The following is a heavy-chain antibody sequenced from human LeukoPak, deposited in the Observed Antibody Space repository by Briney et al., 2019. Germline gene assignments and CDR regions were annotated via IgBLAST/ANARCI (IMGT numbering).Heavy chain of an antibody. J-gene: IGHJ4*02. D-gene: IGHD1-26*01. V-gene: IGHV4-4*07. Sequence: SETLSLTCDVSGGSIRSYYWRWVRQPAGKGLEWIGRIYTTGTTHFSPSLKSRLTMSVDTSKNQFSLKLTSVAAADTAVYFCARQGYTASYYFLDYWSQGTLVTVSS. CDR2: IYTTGTT. CDR3: ARQGYTASYYFLDY. CDR1: GGSIRSYY.